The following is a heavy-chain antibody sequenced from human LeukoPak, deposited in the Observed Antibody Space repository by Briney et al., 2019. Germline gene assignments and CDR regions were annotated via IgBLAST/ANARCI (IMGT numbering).Heavy chain of an antibody. D-gene: IGHD1-26*01. CDR1: GDSISSGSYY. Sequence: SETLSLTCTVSGDSISSGSYYWSWIRQPPGKGLEWIGYIDYAGRTNYNPSLKSRVTISVDTSKNQFSLKLSSVTAADTAVYYCARDSEWELLNAFDIWGQGTMVTVSS. J-gene: IGHJ3*02. CDR2: IDYAGRT. CDR3: ARDSEWELLNAFDI. V-gene: IGHV4-61*01.